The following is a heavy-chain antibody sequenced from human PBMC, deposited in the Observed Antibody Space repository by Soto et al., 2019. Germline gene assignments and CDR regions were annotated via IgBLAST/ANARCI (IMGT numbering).Heavy chain of an antibody. CDR3: ASRNDRYGDLDY. D-gene: IGHD4-17*01. V-gene: IGHV4-39*01. Sequence: SETLSLTCTVSGGSISSSTHSWGWIRQPPGKGLEWIGSIYFSGSTYYNPSLKSRVTISVDTSKNQVSLKLSSVTAADTAVYYCASRNDRYGDLDYWGQGTLVTVSS. J-gene: IGHJ4*02. CDR1: GGSISSSTHS. CDR2: IYFSGST.